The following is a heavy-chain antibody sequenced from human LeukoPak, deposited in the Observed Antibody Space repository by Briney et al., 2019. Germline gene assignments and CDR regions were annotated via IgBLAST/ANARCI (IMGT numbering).Heavy chain of an antibody. CDR2: ISGHNGNT. D-gene: IGHD7-27*01. V-gene: IGHV1-18*01. Sequence: GASVKVSCKASGYTFPNYGISWVRQAPGHGLEWLGWISGHNGNTNYAQKVQDRGTMTTDTSTSTAYMELRSLRFDDTAVYYCARDFAWGSGGAPIDDNWLDPWGQGTLVTVSS. CDR3: ARDFAWGSGGAPIDDNWLDP. J-gene: IGHJ5*02. CDR1: GYTFPNYG.